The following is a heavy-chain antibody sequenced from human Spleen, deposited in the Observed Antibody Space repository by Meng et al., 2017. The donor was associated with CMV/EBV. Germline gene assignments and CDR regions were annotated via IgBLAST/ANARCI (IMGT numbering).Heavy chain of an antibody. J-gene: IGHJ4*02. D-gene: IGHD3-10*01. CDR2: IYYSGST. Sequence: SISSADYYWNWIRQHPGKGLEWIGYIYYSGSTYYNPSLKSRLTLSVDTSKNQFSLELGSVTAADTAVYYCARVTHGSGTYYDHYYFDYWGQGTLVTVSS. V-gene: IGHV4-31*02. CDR3: ARVTHGSGTYYDHYYFDY. CDR1: SISSADYY.